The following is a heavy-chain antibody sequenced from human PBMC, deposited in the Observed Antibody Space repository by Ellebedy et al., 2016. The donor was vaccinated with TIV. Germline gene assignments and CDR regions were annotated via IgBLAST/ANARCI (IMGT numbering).Heavy chain of an antibody. D-gene: IGHD6-19*01. Sequence: SVKVSXKASGGTFSSYAISWVRQAPGQGLEWMGGIIPIFGTANYAQKLQGRVTMTTDTSTSTAYMELRSLRSDDTAVYYCARADPGEWLHGGPFDYWGQGTLVTVSS. V-gene: IGHV1-69*05. CDR1: GGTFSSYA. J-gene: IGHJ4*02. CDR3: ARADPGEWLHGGPFDY. CDR2: IIPIFGTA.